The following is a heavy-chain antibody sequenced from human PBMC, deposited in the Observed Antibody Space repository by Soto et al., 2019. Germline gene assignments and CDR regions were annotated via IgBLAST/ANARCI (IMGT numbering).Heavy chain of an antibody. CDR3: ARSMVRGAIGAFDA. V-gene: IGHV4-30-4*01. Sequence: TLSLTCTVSGGSISSGTSYWTWIRQAPGTGLELIGYIYYSGNTFYNPSLKSRVTISIDTSKNQFSLKLSSVTAADTAVYYCARSMVRGAIGAFDAWGEGTVVTVSS. CDR2: IYYSGNT. CDR1: GGSISSGTSY. J-gene: IGHJ3*01. D-gene: IGHD3-10*01.